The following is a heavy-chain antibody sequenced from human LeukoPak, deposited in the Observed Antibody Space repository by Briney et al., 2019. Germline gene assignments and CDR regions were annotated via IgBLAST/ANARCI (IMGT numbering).Heavy chain of an antibody. CDR1: GFTFDDYA. Sequence: GGSLRLSCAASGFTFDDYAMHWVRQAPGKGLEYVSAISSNGGSTYYANSVKGRFTISRDNSKNTLYLQMGSLRAEDMAVYYCARALKTSRAFDIWGQGTMVTVSS. CDR2: ISSNGGST. J-gene: IGHJ3*02. CDR3: ARALKTSRAFDI. V-gene: IGHV3-64*01.